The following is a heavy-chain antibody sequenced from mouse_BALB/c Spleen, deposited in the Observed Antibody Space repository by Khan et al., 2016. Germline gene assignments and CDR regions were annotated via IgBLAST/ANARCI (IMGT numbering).Heavy chain of an antibody. V-gene: IGHV1-7*01. J-gene: IGHJ2*01. D-gene: IGHD1-1*01. CDR1: GYTFTSYW. CDR2: INPSTGYT. Sequence: QVRLQQSGAELAKPGASVKMSCKASGYTFTSYWMHWVKQRPGQGLEWIGYINPSTGYTEYNQKFKDKATLTADKSSSTAYMQLSSLTSEDSSVYYCASYYGSSYFDYWGQGTTLTVSA. CDR3: ASYYGSSYFDY.